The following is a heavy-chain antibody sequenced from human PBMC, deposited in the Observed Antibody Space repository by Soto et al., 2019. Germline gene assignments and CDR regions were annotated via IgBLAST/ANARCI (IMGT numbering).Heavy chain of an antibody. J-gene: IGHJ6*02. CDR2: ISSSSSYI. Sequence: GGPLRPSGAASAFTGRSYSMNWVHQAPGKGLEWVSSISSSSSYIYYADSVKGRFTISRDNAKNSLYLQMNSLRAEDTAVYYCARDLRRPEYGMDVWGQGTSVTVS. CDR1: AFTGRSYS. V-gene: IGHV3-21*01. CDR3: ARDLRRPEYGMDV.